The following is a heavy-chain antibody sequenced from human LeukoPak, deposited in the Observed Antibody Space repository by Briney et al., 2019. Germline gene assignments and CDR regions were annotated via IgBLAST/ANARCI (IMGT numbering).Heavy chain of an antibody. Sequence: GGSLRLSCAASGFTFSSYWMSWVRQAPGKGLVWVSRINSDGSSTSYADSVKGRFTISRDNAKNTLYLQMNSLRAEDTAVYYCARSSRWELRYMDVWGKGTTVTVSS. CDR2: INSDGSST. J-gene: IGHJ6*03. CDR1: GFTFSSYW. CDR3: ARSSRWELRYMDV. D-gene: IGHD1-26*01. V-gene: IGHV3-74*01.